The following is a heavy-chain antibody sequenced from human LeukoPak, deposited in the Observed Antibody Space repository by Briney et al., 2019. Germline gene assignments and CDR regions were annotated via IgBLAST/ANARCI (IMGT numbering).Heavy chain of an antibody. D-gene: IGHD5-12*01. J-gene: IGHJ4*02. V-gene: IGHV3-33*01. Sequence: GRSLRLSCAASGFTFSSYGMHWVRQVPGKGLEWVAVIWYDGSNKYYTDSVKGRFTISRDNSKNTLYLQMNSLRAEDTAVYYCARVSGYDYYFDYWGQGTLVTVSS. CDR2: IWYDGSNK. CDR1: GFTFSSYG. CDR3: ARVSGYDYYFDY.